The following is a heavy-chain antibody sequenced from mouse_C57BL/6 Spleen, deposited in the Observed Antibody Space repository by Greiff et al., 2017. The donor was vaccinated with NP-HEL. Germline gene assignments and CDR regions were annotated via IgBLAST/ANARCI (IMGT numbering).Heavy chain of an antibody. D-gene: IGHD2-1*01. Sequence: QVRLKQSGPELVKPGASVKISCKASGYAFSSSWMNWVKQRPGKGLEWIGRIYPGDGDTNYNGKFKGKATLTADKSSSTAYMQLSSLTSEDSAVYFCARSVYDGNYETDYYAMDYWGQGTSVTVSS. V-gene: IGHV1-82*01. CDR3: ARSVYDGNYETDYYAMDY. J-gene: IGHJ4*01. CDR1: GYAFSSSW. CDR2: IYPGDGDT.